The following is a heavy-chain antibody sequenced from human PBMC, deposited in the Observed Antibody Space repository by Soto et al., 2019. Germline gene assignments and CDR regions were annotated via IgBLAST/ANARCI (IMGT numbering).Heavy chain of an antibody. D-gene: IGHD2-15*01. CDR3: AAELYSGGSCCSFDI. J-gene: IGHJ3*02. CDR2: IFVVSGTK. V-gene: IGHV1-58*01. Sequence: GASVKVSCKTSGFTFSNSAVQWVRQARGQRLEWMGWIFVVSGTKNYAQKFRERVTITRDMSTSTAHMVVSSLTSEDTAVYYCAAELYSGGSCCSFDIWGQGTMVTVSS. CDR1: GFTFSNSA.